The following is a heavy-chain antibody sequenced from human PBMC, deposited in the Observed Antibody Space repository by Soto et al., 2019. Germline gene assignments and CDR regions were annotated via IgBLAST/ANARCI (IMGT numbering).Heavy chain of an antibody. CDR2: ILVDGRT. D-gene: IGHD2-8*02. V-gene: IGHV3-23*01. CDR1: GFICSSYD. Sequence: GGSLRLSCAASGFICSSYDMSWVRQAPGKGLEWVSTILVDGRTFYVDSVKGRFTISRDNSKNTVYLQMSSLTAGDTALYYCAKATATGGGAFDICRQGTMVTVSS. J-gene: IGHJ3*02. CDR3: AKATATGGGAFDI.